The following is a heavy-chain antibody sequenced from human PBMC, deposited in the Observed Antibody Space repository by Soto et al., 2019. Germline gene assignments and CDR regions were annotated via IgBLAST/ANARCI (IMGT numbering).Heavy chain of an antibody. CDR2: ISYDGTNK. J-gene: IGHJ3*02. Sequence: QEQLVESGGGVVQPGRSLRLSCAASGFTFSNYGMHWVRQAPGKGLEWVALISYDGTNKYYADSVKGRFTISRDNSKNMLYLQMNSLRAEDTAVYYCAKEIRVGAAAAYNAFDIWGQGTMVTVSS. CDR1: GFTFSNYG. D-gene: IGHD6-13*01. CDR3: AKEIRVGAAAAYNAFDI. V-gene: IGHV3-30*18.